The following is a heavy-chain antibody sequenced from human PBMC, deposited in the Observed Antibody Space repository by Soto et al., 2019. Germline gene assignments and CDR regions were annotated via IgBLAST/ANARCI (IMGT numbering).Heavy chain of an antibody. CDR3: ATMKGGYQSYYYGMDV. CDR1: GGTFTSYA. Sequence: QVQLVQSGAEVKKPGSSVKVSCKASGGTFTSYAISWVRQAPGQGLEWVGGIIPILGTADYAQKFQGRVTITADESTSTAYMELSSLRSEDTAVYYCATMKGGYQSYYYGMDVWGQGTTVTVSS. V-gene: IGHV1-69*11. D-gene: IGHD3-16*02. J-gene: IGHJ6*02. CDR2: IIPILGTA.